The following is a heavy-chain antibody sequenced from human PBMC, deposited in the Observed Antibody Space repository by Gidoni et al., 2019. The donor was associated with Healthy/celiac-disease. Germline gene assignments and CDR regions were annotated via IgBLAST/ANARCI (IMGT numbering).Heavy chain of an antibody. CDR1: GFTFSSNS. CDR3: ARDLNYYDSSGYD. Sequence: EVQLVESGGGLVKPGGSLRLSCAASGFTFSSNSMNWVRQAPGKGLEWVSSISSSSSYIYYADSVKGRFTISRDNAKNSLYLQMNSLRAEDTAVYYCARDLNYYDSSGYDWGQGTLVTVSS. CDR2: ISSSSSYI. D-gene: IGHD3-22*01. V-gene: IGHV3-21*01. J-gene: IGHJ4*02.